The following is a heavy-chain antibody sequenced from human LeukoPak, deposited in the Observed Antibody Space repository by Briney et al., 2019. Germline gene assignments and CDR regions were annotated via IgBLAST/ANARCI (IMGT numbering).Heavy chain of an antibody. D-gene: IGHD3-3*01. CDR1: GGTFSSYS. V-gene: IGHV1-69*02. CDR2: VIRVHGIA. J-gene: IGHJ4*02. CDR3: ARSNVLRFLEWFSEEFDY. Sequence: GASVKVSCKASGGTFSSYSISWVRQAPGQGLEWMGRVIRVHGIADYAQKFQGRVTIVADKSTSAAYMELSSLRSEDTAVYYCARSNVLRFLEWFSEEFDYWGQGTLVTVSS.